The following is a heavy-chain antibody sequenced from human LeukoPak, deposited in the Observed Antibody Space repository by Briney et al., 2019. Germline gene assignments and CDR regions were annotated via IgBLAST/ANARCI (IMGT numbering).Heavy chain of an antibody. V-gene: IGHV3-53*01. Sequence: GGSLRLSCAASGFTVSSNYMSWVRQAPGKGLEWVSLIYSGGRTYYEDSVKGRFTISRDNSKNTLWLQMNSLRAEDTAVYYCARGSTYYFGSGSYYLDYWGQGTLVTVSS. CDR3: ARGSTYYFGSGSYYLDY. CDR2: IYSGGRT. J-gene: IGHJ4*02. D-gene: IGHD3-10*01. CDR1: GFTVSSNY.